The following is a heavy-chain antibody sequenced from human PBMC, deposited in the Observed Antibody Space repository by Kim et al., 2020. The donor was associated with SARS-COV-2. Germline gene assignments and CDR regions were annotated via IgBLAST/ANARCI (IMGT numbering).Heavy chain of an antibody. D-gene: IGHD2-21*01. CDR2: ISSSVSTI. J-gene: IGHJ6*01. CDR1: GFTFSGYE. V-gene: IGHV3-48*03. Sequence: GGSLRLSCTASGFTFSGYEMNWVRQAPGKGLEWISHISSSVSTITYADSVTVRVTISRDNAKNSQILQMNSQSAENTAIDYCARDRSIMIAYSSYDHG. CDR3: ARDRSIMIAYSSYDHG.